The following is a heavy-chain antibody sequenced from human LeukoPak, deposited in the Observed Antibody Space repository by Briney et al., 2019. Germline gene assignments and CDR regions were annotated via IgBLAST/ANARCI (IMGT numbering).Heavy chain of an antibody. CDR1: GFTFDDYA. D-gene: IGHD1-26*01. J-gene: IGHJ4*02. Sequence: GRSLRLSCAASGFTFDDYAMHWVRQAPGKGLEWVSGIGWNSGGIVYADSVKGRFTISRDNAKNSLSLQMNSLRAEDTALYYCARGWELPENWGQGTLVTVSS. CDR2: IGWNSGGI. CDR3: ARGWELPEN. V-gene: IGHV3-9*01.